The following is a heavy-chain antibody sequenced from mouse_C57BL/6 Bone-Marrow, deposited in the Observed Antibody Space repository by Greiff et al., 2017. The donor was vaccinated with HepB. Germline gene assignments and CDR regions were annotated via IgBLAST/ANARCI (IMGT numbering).Heavy chain of an antibody. Sequence: EVKLQQSGPELVKPGASVKISCKASGYTFTDYYMNWVKQSHGKSLEWIGDINPNNGGTSYNQKLKSKATLTVDKSSSTAYMELRSLTSEDSAVYYCALTGQAPDYWGQGTTLTVSS. D-gene: IGHD3-2*02. CDR2: INPNNGGT. CDR1: GYTFTDYY. V-gene: IGHV1-26*01. J-gene: IGHJ2*01. CDR3: ALTGQAPDY.